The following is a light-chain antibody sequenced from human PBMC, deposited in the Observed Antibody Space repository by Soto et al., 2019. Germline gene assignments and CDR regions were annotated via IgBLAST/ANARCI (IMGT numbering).Light chain of an antibody. CDR3: AAWDDSLNCHV. J-gene: IGLJ1*01. CDR1: SSNIGTSS. CDR2: TTN. Sequence: QSVLTQPHSASGTPGQRVTISCSGSSSNIGTSSVHWFQQLPGTAPKLLISTTNQRPSGVPERFSGSKSGTSASLAISGLQSEDEADYYCAAWDDSLNCHVFGTGTKLTVL. V-gene: IGLV1-44*01.